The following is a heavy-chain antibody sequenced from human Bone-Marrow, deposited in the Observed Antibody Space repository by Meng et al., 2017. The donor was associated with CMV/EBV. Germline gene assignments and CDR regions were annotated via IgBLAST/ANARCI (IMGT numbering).Heavy chain of an antibody. CDR1: GFTVSSNY. J-gene: IGHJ4*02. D-gene: IGHD4-23*01. V-gene: IGHV3-53*05. Sequence: GESLKISCAASGFTVSSNYMSWVRQAPGKGLEWVSVIYSGGSTYYADSVKGRFTISRDNSKNTLYLQMNSLRAEDTAVYYCARSMTMVVTPAYWGQGTLVTVSS. CDR3: ARSMTMVVTPAY. CDR2: IYSGGST.